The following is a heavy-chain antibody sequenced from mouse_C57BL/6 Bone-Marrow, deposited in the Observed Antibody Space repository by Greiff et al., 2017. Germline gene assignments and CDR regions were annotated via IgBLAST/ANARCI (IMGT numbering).Heavy chain of an antibody. D-gene: IGHD1-1*01. CDR2: IHPNTGST. CDR3: AKYYGSSWYYFDD. J-gene: IGHJ2*01. Sequence: QVQLQQPGAELVKPGASVKLSCKASGYTFTSYWMHWVKPRPGQGLEWIGMIHPNTGSTNYNETFKNQATLTVAKSSSTAYMQLSSLKSEYSAGYYCAKYYGSSWYYFDDWGKGTTLTVSS. V-gene: IGHV1-64*01. CDR1: GYTFTSYW.